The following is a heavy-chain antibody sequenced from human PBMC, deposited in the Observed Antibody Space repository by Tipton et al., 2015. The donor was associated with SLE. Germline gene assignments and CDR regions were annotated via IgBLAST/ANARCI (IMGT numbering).Heavy chain of an antibody. CDR1: GDSVIRGGYY. D-gene: IGHD3-10*01. J-gene: IGHJ3*02. V-gene: IGHV4-31*11. CDR3: ARSVYGSLRSPFDN. CDR2: IYFSGDT. Sequence: TLSLTCAVSGDSVIRGGYYWSWIRQHPGKGLEGIGYIYFSGDTYYNPSLKSRISISLDTSKNHFSLQMNSVSAADTAVYFCARSVYGSLRSPFDNSGQGTVVSVYS.